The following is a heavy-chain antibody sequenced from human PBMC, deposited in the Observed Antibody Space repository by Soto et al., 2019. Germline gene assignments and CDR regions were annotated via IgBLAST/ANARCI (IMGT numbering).Heavy chain of an antibody. V-gene: IGHV1-69*02. J-gene: IGHJ4*02. CDR2: IIPYLSVS. D-gene: IGHD3-10*01. CDR1: GDTFNFYT. CDR3: ATSFGSGYRACDY. Sequence: QVQLVQSGAEVKKPGSSLRVSCKASGDTFNFYTINWVRQAPGLGLEWLGRIIPYLSVSNYAQKFQGRVTITADKSTNTAYMEVRSLRSEDSAMYYCATSFGSGYRACDYWGQGALVTVS.